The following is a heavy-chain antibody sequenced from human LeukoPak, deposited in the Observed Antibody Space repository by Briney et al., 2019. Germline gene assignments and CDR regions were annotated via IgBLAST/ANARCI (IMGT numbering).Heavy chain of an antibody. J-gene: IGHJ4*02. CDR3: AGTYGSGSYPNY. CDR1: GFTFSNYD. D-gene: IGHD3-10*01. CDR2: ISSSSSYI. V-gene: IGHV3-21*01. Sequence: PGGSLRLSYAASGFTFSNYDMNWVRRAPGKGLEWVSSISSSSSYIYYADSVKGRFAISRDNAKNSLYLQMYSLRAEDTAVYYCAGTYGSGSYPNYWGQGTLVTVSS.